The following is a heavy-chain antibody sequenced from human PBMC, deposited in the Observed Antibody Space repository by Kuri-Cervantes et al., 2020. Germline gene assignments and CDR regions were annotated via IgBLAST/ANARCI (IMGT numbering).Heavy chain of an antibody. Sequence: ETLSLTCAASGFTFSSYWMHWVRQAPGKGLEWVSAISGSGGSTYYADSVKGRFTISRDNSKNTLYLQMNSLRAEDTAVYYCATRVAVAGTGNYWGQGTLVTVSS. V-gene: IGHV3-23*01. CDR2: ISGSGGST. CDR1: GFTFSSYW. D-gene: IGHD6-19*01. J-gene: IGHJ4*02. CDR3: ATRVAVAGTGNY.